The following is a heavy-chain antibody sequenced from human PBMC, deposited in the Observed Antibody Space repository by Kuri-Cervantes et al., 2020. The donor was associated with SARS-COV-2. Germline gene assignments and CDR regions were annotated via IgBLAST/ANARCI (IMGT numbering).Heavy chain of an antibody. CDR3: ARGRVYARRIYYYYNGMDV. Sequence: SQTLSVTCAVYGGSFSGYYWSWVRQPPGKGLEWVGGINHSGSTNYNPSLKSRVTISVDRSKNQFSLQLSSVSAADTAVYYCARGRVYARRIYYYYNGMDVWGQGTTVTVSS. CDR1: GGSFSGYY. J-gene: IGHJ6*02. CDR2: INHSGST. V-gene: IGHV4-34*01. D-gene: IGHD3-16*01.